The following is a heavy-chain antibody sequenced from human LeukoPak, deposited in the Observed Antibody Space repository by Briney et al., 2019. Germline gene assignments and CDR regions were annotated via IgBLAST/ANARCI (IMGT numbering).Heavy chain of an antibody. CDR1: GFLFSRYW. D-gene: IGHD1-14*01. V-gene: IGHV3-7*01. J-gene: IGHJ4*02. CDR3: ARDSFETDIDY. Sequence: QPGGSLRLPCAASGFLFSRYWMSWVRQAPGKGLEWVANIKEDGSEKYYVESMKGRFTISRDNVKNSLYLQINSLRAEDTAVYYCARDSFETDIDYWGQGTLVTVSS. CDR2: IKEDGSEK.